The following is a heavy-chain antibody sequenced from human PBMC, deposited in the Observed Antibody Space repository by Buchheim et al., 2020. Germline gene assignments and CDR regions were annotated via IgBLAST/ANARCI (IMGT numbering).Heavy chain of an antibody. CDR1: GGPISNSDSYY. CDR2: IYYGGST. J-gene: IGHJ6*03. Sequence: QQQLQESGPGLVKPSETLSLTCTVSGGPISNSDSYYWGWIRQPPGKGLDWIGSIYYGGSTYYNPSLKSRVTISVDTSKNQFSLKLSSVTAADTAVYYCARQITMVRGLTVNDYYYMDVWGKGTT. V-gene: IGHV4-39*01. CDR3: ARQITMVRGLTVNDYYYMDV. D-gene: IGHD3-10*01.